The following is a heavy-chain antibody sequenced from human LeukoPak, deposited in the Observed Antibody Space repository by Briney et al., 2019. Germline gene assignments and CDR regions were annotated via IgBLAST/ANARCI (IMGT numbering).Heavy chain of an antibody. V-gene: IGHV3-21*01. CDR2: ISSSSSYI. CDR1: GLSLRDYY. D-gene: IGHD1-26*01. Sequence: GGSLRLSCAGSGLSLRDYYMNWIRQAPGKGLEWVSSISSSSSYIYYADSVKGRFTISRDNAKNSLYLQMNSLRAEDTAVYYCARDVGATEAWGFDYWGQGTLVTVSS. CDR3: ARDVGATEAWGFDY. J-gene: IGHJ4*02.